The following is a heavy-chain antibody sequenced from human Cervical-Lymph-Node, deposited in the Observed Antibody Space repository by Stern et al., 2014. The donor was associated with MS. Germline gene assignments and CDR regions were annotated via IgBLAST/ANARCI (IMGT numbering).Heavy chain of an antibody. Sequence: QVQLQESGPGLVKPSETLSLSCTVSGYSISRGYYWGWIRQPPGKGPEWIGSIHPSAFSFYNPSLKRRVNISKDTSKHQFSLQLTSGTAADTAVYYCARDWHFYDSSGAFDSWGQGALVTVSS. CDR2: IHPSAFS. J-gene: IGHJ4*02. V-gene: IGHV4-38-2*02. CDR1: GYSISRGYY. CDR3: ARDWHFYDSSGAFDS. D-gene: IGHD3-22*01.